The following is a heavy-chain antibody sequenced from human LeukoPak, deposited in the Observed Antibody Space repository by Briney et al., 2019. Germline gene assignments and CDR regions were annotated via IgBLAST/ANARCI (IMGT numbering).Heavy chain of an antibody. J-gene: IGHJ4*02. V-gene: IGHV1-3*01. D-gene: IGHD2-15*01. CDR1: GYTFTSYA. CDR2: INAGNGNT. Sequence: ASVKVSCKASGYTFTSYAMHWVRQAPGQRLEWMGWINAGNGNTKYSQKFQGRVTITRDTSASTAYMELSSLRSEDTAVYYCARGYCSGGSCYFPFDYWGQGTLVTVSS. CDR3: ARGYCSGGSCYFPFDY.